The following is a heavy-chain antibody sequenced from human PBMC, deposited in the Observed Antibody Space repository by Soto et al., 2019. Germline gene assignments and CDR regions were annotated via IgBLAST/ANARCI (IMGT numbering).Heavy chain of an antibody. CDR2: MNPNSGNT. V-gene: IGHV1-8*01. Sequence: ASVKVSCMASGYTFTSYDINWVRQATGQGLEWMGWMNPNSGNTGYAQKFQGRVTMTRNTSISTAYMELSSLRSEDTAVYYCARLTTVTSYYYYYMDVWGKGTTVTVSS. CDR1: GYTFTSYD. CDR3: ARLTTVTSYYYYYMDV. J-gene: IGHJ6*03. D-gene: IGHD4-4*01.